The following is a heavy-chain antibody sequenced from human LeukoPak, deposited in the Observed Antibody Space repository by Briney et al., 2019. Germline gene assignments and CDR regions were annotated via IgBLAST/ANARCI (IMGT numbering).Heavy chain of an antibody. Sequence: SETLSLTCIVSGGSINSRSHYWGWIRQPPGKGLEWIGNIYYRGSTYYNPSLKSRVTISIDTSKNQFSLKLSSVTATDTAVYYCASLREGGVAHWFDPWGQGTLVTVSS. CDR3: ASLREGGVAHWFDP. D-gene: IGHD2-15*01. V-gene: IGHV4-39*01. CDR2: IYYRGST. CDR1: GGSINSRSHY. J-gene: IGHJ5*02.